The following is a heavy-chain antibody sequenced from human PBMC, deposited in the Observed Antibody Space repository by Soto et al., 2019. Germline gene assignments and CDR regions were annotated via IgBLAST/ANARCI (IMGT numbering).Heavy chain of an antibody. V-gene: IGHV3-9*01. CDR2: ISWNSGSI. CDR3: AKRGVGPKNDAFDI. Sequence: EVQLVESGGGLVQPGRSLRLSCAASGFTFDDYAMHWVRQAPGKGLEWVSGISWNSGSIGYADSVKGRFTISRDNAKNSLYLQMNSLRAEDTALYYCAKRGVGPKNDAFDIWGQGTMVTVSS. J-gene: IGHJ3*02. CDR1: GFTFDDYA. D-gene: IGHD1-26*01.